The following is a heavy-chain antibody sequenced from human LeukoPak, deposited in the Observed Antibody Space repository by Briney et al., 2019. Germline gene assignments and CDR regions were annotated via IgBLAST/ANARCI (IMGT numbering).Heavy chain of an antibody. Sequence: SETLSLTCTVSGGSISSYHWSWIRQPPGKGLEWIGYIYYSGSTNYNPSLKSRVTISVDTSKNQFSLKLSSVTAADTAVYYCARSVVFGSYSFDYWGQGTLVTVSS. CDR2: IYYSGST. CDR1: GGSISSYH. D-gene: IGHD1-26*01. J-gene: IGHJ4*02. CDR3: ARSVVFGSYSFDY. V-gene: IGHV4-59*12.